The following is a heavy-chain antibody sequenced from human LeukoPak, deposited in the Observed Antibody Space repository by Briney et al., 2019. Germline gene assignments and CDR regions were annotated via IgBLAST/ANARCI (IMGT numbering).Heavy chain of an antibody. CDR3: SRTSDIPWYFDL. D-gene: IGHD5-12*01. V-gene: IGHV3-73*01. CDR2: VRSKDNGYAA. Sequence: PGGSPRLSCAASGFTFSGSAMHWVRQASGRGLEWVARVRSKDNGYAASYAASVKGRFTVSRDDSKNTAYLQMDSLKSEDTAVYFCSRTSDIPWYFDLWGRGTLVTVSS. J-gene: IGHJ2*01. CDR1: GFTFSGSA.